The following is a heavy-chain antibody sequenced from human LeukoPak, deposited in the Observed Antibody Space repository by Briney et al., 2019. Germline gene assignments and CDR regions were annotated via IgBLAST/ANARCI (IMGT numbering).Heavy chain of an antibody. CDR1: GFSLSTSGAG. CDR3: AHSKEDYFDRSGYYDY. V-gene: IGHV2-5*01. CDR2: IYWNDDK. Sequence: SGPTLVNPTQTLTLTCTFSGFSLSTSGAGVGWIRQPPGKALEWLALIYWNDDKRYSPSLKTRLTLTKDSSKNQVVLTMTNMDPVDTATYYCAHSKEDYFDRSGYYDYWGQGTLVTVSS. D-gene: IGHD3-22*01. J-gene: IGHJ4*02.